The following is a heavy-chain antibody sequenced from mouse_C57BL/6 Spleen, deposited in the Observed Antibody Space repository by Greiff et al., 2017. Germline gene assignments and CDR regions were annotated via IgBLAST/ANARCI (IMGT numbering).Heavy chain of an antibody. CDR2: IRNKDNGYTT. D-gene: IGHD2-3*01. J-gene: IGHJ4*01. CDR3: ARYNLYDDYDERGRGDY. CDR1: GFTFTDYY. Sequence: EVKLVESGGGLVQPGGSLSLSCAASGFTFTDYYMSWVRQPPGKALEWLGFIRNKDNGYTTEYSASVKGRFTISRDNSQSILYLQMNALRAEDSATYYCARYNLYDDYDERGRGDYWGQGTSVTVSS. V-gene: IGHV7-3*01.